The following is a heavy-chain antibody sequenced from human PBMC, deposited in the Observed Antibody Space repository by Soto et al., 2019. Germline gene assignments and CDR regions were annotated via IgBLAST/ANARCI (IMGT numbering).Heavy chain of an antibody. CDR1: GFTFSAFG. V-gene: IGHV3-30*18. CDR3: AKTITTFGGSSTDRGALLDY. J-gene: IGHJ4*02. CDR2: ISNDGNHE. Sequence: QVQLVESGGGVVQPGRSLRLSCAASGFTFSAFGMHWVRQAPGKGLEWVAVISNDGNHEYYADSVKGRFSISRDNSKNTFYLQMNSLSSEDTAVYFCAKTITTFGGSSTDRGALLDYWGQGILVTVSS. D-gene: IGHD3-3*01.